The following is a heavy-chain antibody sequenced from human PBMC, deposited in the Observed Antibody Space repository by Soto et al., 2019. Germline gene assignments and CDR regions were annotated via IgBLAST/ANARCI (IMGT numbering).Heavy chain of an antibody. V-gene: IGHV1-46*01. J-gene: IGHJ3*02. CDR2: MNPSGDRP. Sequence: QVQLMQSGTEVKEPGASVNLSCKASGYTFSSSYIHWVRQAPGQGLEWLGLMNPSGDRPNYAQNFQGRVTMTRDTATSTVYMELSSLTFEDTAVYYCARGRGYSGDDLQEDGFDIWGQGTMVTVS. CDR3: ARGRGYSGDDLQEDGFDI. D-gene: IGHD5-12*01. CDR1: GYTFSSSY.